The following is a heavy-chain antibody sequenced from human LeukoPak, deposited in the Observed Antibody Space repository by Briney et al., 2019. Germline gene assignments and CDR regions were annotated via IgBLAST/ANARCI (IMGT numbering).Heavy chain of an antibody. Sequence: ASVKVSCKASVYTFTNFYIHWVRQASGQGLEWMGWVNPNSGNTGYAQKFQGRVTMTMSTSITTAYMELSSLRSEDTAVYYCAREKLRTDNNFDTWGQGTLVTVSS. V-gene: IGHV1-8*02. D-gene: IGHD1-1*01. J-gene: IGHJ5*02. CDR2: VNPNSGNT. CDR3: AREKLRTDNNFDT. CDR1: VYTFTNFY.